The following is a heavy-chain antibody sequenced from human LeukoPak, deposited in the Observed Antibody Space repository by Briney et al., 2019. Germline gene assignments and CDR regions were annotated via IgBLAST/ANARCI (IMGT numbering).Heavy chain of an antibody. J-gene: IGHJ4*02. CDR3: ARRKSEYSSSWYDY. Sequence: ASETLSLTCTVSGGSISSYYWSWIRQPPGKGLEWIGYIYYSGSTSYNPSLKSRVTISVDTSKNQFSLKLSSVTAADTAVYYCARRKSEYSSSWYDYWGQGTLVTVSS. D-gene: IGHD6-13*01. CDR1: GGSISSYY. CDR2: IYYSGST. V-gene: IGHV4-59*01.